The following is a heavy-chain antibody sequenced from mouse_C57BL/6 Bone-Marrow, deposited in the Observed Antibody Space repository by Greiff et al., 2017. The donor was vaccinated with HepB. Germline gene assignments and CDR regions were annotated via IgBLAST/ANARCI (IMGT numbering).Heavy chain of an antibody. CDR3: ARRAVPYFYY. CDR1: GYTFTDYY. J-gene: IGHJ2*01. D-gene: IGHD1-1*01. Sequence: VQLQQSGPVLVKPGASVKMSCKASGYTFTDYYMNWVKQSNGKSLEWIGVINPYNGGTSYNQKFKGKATLTVYKSSSTAYMELKSLTSEDSAVYYCARRAVPYFYYWCQGTTLTVSS. V-gene: IGHV1-19*01. CDR2: INPYNGGT.